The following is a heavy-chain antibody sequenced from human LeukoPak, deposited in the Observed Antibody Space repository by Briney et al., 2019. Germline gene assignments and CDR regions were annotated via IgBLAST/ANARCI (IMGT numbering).Heavy chain of an antibody. V-gene: IGHV1-46*01. CDR2: INPSGGST. CDR3: AREVGDIVVGGGTRSSSPYWYFDL. D-gene: IGHD2-2*01. J-gene: IGHJ2*01. CDR1: GYTFTSYY. Sequence: ASVKVSCKASGYTFTSYYMHWVRQAPGQGLEWMGIINPSGGSTSYAQKFQGRVTMTRDTSTSTVYMELSSLRSEDTAVYYCAREVGDIVVGGGTRSSSPYWYFDLWGRGTLVTVSS.